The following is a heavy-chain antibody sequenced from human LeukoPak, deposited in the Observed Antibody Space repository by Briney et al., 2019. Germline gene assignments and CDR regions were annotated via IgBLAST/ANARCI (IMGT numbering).Heavy chain of an antibody. J-gene: IGHJ6*02. Sequence: GGSLRLSCAASGFTFSTYSMHWVRQAPDKGLEWVAIISYDGSNRYYADSVKGRFAISRDNSKNTLYLQMNSLRAEDTALYYCAKDFGGSGDFWSGYYDYYHYGMDVWGQGTTVTISS. D-gene: IGHD3-3*01. CDR1: GFTFSTYS. CDR2: ISYDGSNR. CDR3: AKDFGGSGDFWSGYYDYYHYGMDV. V-gene: IGHV3-30*09.